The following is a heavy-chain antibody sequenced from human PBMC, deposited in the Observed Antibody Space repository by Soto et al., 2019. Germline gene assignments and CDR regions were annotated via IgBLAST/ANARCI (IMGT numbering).Heavy chain of an antibody. CDR3: AKGMLTISGGDIIDGMDV. J-gene: IGHJ6*02. V-gene: IGHV3-48*01. Sequence: PGGSLRLSCAASGFTFSSYSMNWVRQAPGKGLEWVSYISSSSSTIYYADSVKGRFTISRDNAKNSLYLQMNSLGADDTAVYYCAKGMLTISGGDIIDGMDVWGQGTTVTVSS. CDR1: GFTFSSYS. D-gene: IGHD3-3*01. CDR2: ISSSSSTI.